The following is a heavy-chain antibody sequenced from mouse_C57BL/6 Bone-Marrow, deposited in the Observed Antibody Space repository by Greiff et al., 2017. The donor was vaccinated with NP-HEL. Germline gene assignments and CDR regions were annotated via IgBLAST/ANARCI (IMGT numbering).Heavy chain of an antibody. CDR3: ARRDILRNFDY. V-gene: IGHV1-59*01. D-gene: IGHD1-1*01. CDR1: GYTFTSYW. Sequence: VQLQQPGAELVRPGTSVKLSCKASGYTFTSYWMHWVKQRPGQGLEWIGVIDPSDSYTNYNQKFKGKATLTVDTSSSTAYMQLSSLTSEDSAVYYCARRDILRNFDYWGQGTTLTVSS. CDR2: IDPSDSYT. J-gene: IGHJ2*01.